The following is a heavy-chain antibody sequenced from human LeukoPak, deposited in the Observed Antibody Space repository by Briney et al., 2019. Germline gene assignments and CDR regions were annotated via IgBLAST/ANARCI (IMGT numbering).Heavy chain of an antibody. D-gene: IGHD3-10*01. CDR2: IKWDGGRT. CDR3: AKTTMVRGGPFDY. V-gene: IGHV3-20*04. J-gene: IGHJ4*02. CDR1: GFTFDDHG. Sequence: GGSLRLSCAASGFTFDDHGMSWVRQAPGKGLEWVSGIKWDGGRTGYADSVKGRFTISRDNAKNTLYLQMNSLRAEDTAVYYCAKTTMVRGGPFDYWGQGTLVTVSS.